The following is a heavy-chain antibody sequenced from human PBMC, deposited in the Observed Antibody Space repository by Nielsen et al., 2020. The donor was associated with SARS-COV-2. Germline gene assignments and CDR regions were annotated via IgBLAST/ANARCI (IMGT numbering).Heavy chain of an antibody. Sequence: GESLKISCAASGFTVSSNYMSWVRQAPGKGLEWVSVIYSGGSTYYADSVKGRFTISRDNSKNTLYLQMNSLRAEDTAVYYCARDLRITMISTGAFDIWGQGTMVTVSS. D-gene: IGHD3-22*01. CDR3: ARDLRITMISTGAFDI. CDR1: GFTVSSNY. V-gene: IGHV3-53*01. CDR2: IYSGGST. J-gene: IGHJ3*02.